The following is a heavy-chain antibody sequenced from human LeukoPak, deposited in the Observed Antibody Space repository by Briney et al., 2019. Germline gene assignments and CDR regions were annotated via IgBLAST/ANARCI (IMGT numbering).Heavy chain of an antibody. CDR1: GFIFSSHW. J-gene: IGHJ6*02. CDR3: AKGRGSASCYGICYHYTMDV. Sequence: GGSLRLSCAASGFIFSSHWMTWVRQAPGKGLEFVASIKQGGSEKYYADSVKGRFTVSRDNSKNTLYLQMSSLRAEDTATYYCAKGRGSASCYGICYHYTMDVWGQGTTVTVSS. V-gene: IGHV3-7*03. CDR2: IKQGGSEK. D-gene: IGHD2-2*01.